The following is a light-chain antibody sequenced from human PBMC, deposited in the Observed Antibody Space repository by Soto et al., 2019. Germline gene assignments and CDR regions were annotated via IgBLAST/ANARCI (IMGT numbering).Light chain of an antibody. V-gene: IGKV3-15*01. J-gene: IGKJ1*01. CDR2: GAY. CDR3: QQYNNWPPGT. Sequence: EIVMRQSPATLFVYPGEKATLSYRACLCDSSNLAWYQQKPGQAPRLLLYGAYTRATGIPARFSGSGSGKDFNLTISSLQSEDFAVYYCQQYNNWPPGTFAQGTKVEIK. CDR1: LCDSSN.